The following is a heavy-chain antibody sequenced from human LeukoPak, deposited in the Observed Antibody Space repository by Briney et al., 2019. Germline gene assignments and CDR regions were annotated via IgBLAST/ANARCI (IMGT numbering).Heavy chain of an antibody. CDR1: GGSISSYY. V-gene: IGHV4-59*01. D-gene: IGHD5-18*01. CDR3: AREYSYGRLDY. Sequence: PSETLSLTCTVSGGSISSYYWSWIRQPPRGGLEWIGYIYYSGSTNYNPSLKSRVTISVDTSKNQFSLKLSSVTAADTAVYYCAREYSYGRLDYWGQGTLVTVSS. J-gene: IGHJ4*02. CDR2: IYYSGST.